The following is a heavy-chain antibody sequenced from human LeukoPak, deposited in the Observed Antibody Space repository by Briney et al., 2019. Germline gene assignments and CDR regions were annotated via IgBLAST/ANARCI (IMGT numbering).Heavy chain of an antibody. D-gene: IGHD6-19*01. CDR1: GFTFSSYW. V-gene: IGHV3-23*01. J-gene: IGHJ6*03. Sequence: GGSLRLSCAASGFTFSSYWMHWVRQAPGKGLEWVSAISGSGGSTYYADSVKGRFTISRDNSKNTLYLQMNSLRAEDTAVYYCAKVGSSGWYTGYYYMDVWGKGTTVTISS. CDR2: ISGSGGST. CDR3: AKVGSSGWYTGYYYMDV.